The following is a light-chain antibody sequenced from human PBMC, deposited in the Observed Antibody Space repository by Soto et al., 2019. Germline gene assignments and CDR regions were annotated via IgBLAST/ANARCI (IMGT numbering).Light chain of an antibody. V-gene: IGLV1-40*01. CDR1: SSNIGAGYD. Sequence: QAVVTQPPSMSGAPGQRVTISCTGSSSNIGAGYDVHWYQLLPGTAPKLLIYGNTNRPSGVPDRFSGSKSGTSASLAITGLRAEYEADYYCQSHDSSLNSWLFGGGTKLTVL. J-gene: IGLJ3*02. CDR2: GNT. CDR3: QSHDSSLNSWL.